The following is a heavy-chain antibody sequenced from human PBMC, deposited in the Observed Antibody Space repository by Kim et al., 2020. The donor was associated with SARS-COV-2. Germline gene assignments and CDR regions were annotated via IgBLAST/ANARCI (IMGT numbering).Heavy chain of an antibody. CDR1: GFTFGDYT. CDR3: TRGKWIHWPDVQINYYYGMDV. J-gene: IGHJ6*02. CDR2: IRDKANGGTI. D-gene: IGHD5-18*01. V-gene: IGHV3-49*04. Sequence: GGSLRLSCTTSGFTFGDYTMTWVRQAPGKGLEWVGIIRDKANGGTIEYAASVKGRFTISRDDSKSIAYLQMNNLKTEDTAVYYCTRGKWIHWPDVQINYYYGMDVWGQGTTVTVS.